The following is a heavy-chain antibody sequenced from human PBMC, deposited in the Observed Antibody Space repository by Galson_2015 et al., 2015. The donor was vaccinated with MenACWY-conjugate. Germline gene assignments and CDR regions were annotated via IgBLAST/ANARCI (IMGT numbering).Heavy chain of an antibody. CDR1: GFTFINYA. CDR3: ARRTDWGTDQRPDLDH. CDR2: ISSSGSNT. D-gene: IGHD7-27*01. J-gene: IGHJ4*02. Sequence: SLRLSCAASGFTFINYAVAWVRQPPGKGLEWVSAISSSGSNTYYADSARGRFAISRDNSKNTVYLHLSSLRAEDTAIYFCARRTDWGTDQRPDLDHWGQGTLVTVSS. V-gene: IGHV3-23*01.